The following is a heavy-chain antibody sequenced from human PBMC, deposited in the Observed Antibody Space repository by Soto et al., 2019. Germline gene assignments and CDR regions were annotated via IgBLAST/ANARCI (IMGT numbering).Heavy chain of an antibody. V-gene: IGHV3-30-3*01. CDR1: GFTFSNYA. Sequence: QVLLVESGGGVVQPGRSLRLSCAASGFTFSNYAMHWVRQAPGKGLEWVAVISYDGSNKYYADSVKGRFTISRDNSKNTVYLQMNSLRAEDTAVYYCATDRSHSSSPSFDYWGQGTLVTVSS. CDR3: ATDRSHSSSPSFDY. CDR2: ISYDGSNK. D-gene: IGHD6-6*01. J-gene: IGHJ4*02.